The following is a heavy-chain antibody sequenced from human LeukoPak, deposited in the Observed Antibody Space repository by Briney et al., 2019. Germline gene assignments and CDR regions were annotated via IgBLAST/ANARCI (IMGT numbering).Heavy chain of an antibody. Sequence: PSETPSLTCAVYGGSFSGYYWSWIRQPPGKGLEWIGEINHSGSTNYNPSLKSRVTISVDRSKNQFSLKLSSVTAADTAVYYCARGIAVAGTPYYGMDVWGQGTTVTVSS. CDR3: ARGIAVAGTPYYGMDV. V-gene: IGHV4-34*01. CDR2: INHSGST. J-gene: IGHJ6*02. CDR1: GGSFSGYY. D-gene: IGHD6-19*01.